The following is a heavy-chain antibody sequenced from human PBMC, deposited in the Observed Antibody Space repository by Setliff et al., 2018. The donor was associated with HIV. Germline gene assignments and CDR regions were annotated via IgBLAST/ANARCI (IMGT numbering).Heavy chain of an antibody. Sequence: ASVKVSCKASGCTFTGYYIHWVRQAPGQGLEWMGWINPNSGGTKYAQKFRGRVTLTRDTSISTAYLELTGLTSDDTAMYYCARQFSNSLDHWGQGTLVTVSS. D-gene: IGHD7-27*01. CDR3: ARQFSNSLDH. CDR1: GCTFTGYY. CDR2: INPNSGGT. V-gene: IGHV1-2*02. J-gene: IGHJ4*02.